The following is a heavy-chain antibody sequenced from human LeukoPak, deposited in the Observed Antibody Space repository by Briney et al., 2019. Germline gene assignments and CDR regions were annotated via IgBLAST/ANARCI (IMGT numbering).Heavy chain of an antibody. CDR2: ITSSSGTT. Sequence: TGGSLRLSCAASGLTFSTYSMRWVRQAPGKGLEWVSAITSSSGTTYYADSVKGRFTISRDNSKDTLYLQMNSLGVEDTAIYYCAKGKTGAGTGGHNFDYWGQGTLVTISS. CDR1: GLTFSTYS. J-gene: IGHJ4*02. D-gene: IGHD6-19*01. V-gene: IGHV3-23*01. CDR3: AKGKTGAGTGGHNFDY.